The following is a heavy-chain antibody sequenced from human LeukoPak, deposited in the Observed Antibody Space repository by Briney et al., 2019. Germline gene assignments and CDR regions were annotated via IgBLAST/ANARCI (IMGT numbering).Heavy chain of an antibody. CDR1: GFTCSSYG. D-gene: IGHD3-10*01. CDR3: AKDITLPSVSDQFGEEEDY. J-gene: IGHJ4*02. Sequence: GGSLRLSGAASGFTCSSYGMHWVRQAPGKGLEWVAFIRYDGSNKYYADSVKGRFTISRDNSKNTLYLQMNSLRAEDTAVYYCAKDITLPSVSDQFGEEEDYWGQGTLVTVSS. CDR2: IRYDGSNK. V-gene: IGHV3-30*02.